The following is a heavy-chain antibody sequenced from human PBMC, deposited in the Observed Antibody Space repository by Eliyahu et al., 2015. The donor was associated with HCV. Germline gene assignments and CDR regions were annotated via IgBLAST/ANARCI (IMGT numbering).Heavy chain of an antibody. Sequence: QLQLQESGPGLVKPSETLPLTCTXSGDSIITSSYFWAWIRQPPGRGLEWIGNIYYSGSTKYNPSLKSRVAISVDTSKNQFSLKLSSVTATDTALYYCARVDILATVSIDYWGQGTLVTVSS. CDR2: IYYSGST. V-gene: IGHV4-39*07. D-gene: IGHD5-12*01. CDR3: ARVDILATVSIDY. CDR1: GDSIITSSYF. J-gene: IGHJ4*02.